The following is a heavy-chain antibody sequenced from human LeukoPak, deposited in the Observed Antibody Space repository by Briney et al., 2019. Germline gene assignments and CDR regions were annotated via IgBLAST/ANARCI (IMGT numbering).Heavy chain of an antibody. V-gene: IGHV3-21*01. CDR1: GFTFDDYG. CDR2: ISSSSSYI. Sequence: RTGGSLRLSCAASGFTFDDYGMSWVRQAPGKGLEWVSSISSSSSYIYYADSVKGRFTISRDNAKNSLYLQMNSLRAEDTAVYYCLRWSGIAVASMGFWGKGTTVTVSS. J-gene: IGHJ6*04. CDR3: LRWSGIAVASMGF. D-gene: IGHD6-19*01.